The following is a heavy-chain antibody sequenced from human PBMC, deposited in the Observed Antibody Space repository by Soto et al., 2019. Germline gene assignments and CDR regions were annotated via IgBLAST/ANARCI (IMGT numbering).Heavy chain of an antibody. Sequence: PVTLNLTRTVTRSSTSGYYWSWIRQPPGKGLEWIGYIYYGGSTNYNPSLKSRVTISVDTSKNQFSLKLSSVTAADTAVYYCARGGWKLFDYWGQGTLVTVS. J-gene: IGHJ4*02. CDR3: ARGGWKLFDY. D-gene: IGHD6-19*01. CDR2: IYYGGST. CDR1: RSSTSGYY. V-gene: IGHV4-59*01.